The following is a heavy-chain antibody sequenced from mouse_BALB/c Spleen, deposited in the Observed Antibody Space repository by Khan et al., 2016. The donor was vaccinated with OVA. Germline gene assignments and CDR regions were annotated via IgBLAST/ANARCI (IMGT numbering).Heavy chain of an antibody. CDR3: AKDPPYYAMDY. CDR1: GFSLTAYA. J-gene: IGHJ4*01. V-gene: IGHV2-6-5*01. CDR2: IWAGGSK. Sequence: QVQLQQSGPGLVAPSQSLSITCTVSGFSLTAYAVSWIRQPPGKGLEWLGVIWAGGSKSYNSALKSRLSISKDNSKSQVFLKMNSLQTDDTAMYYCAKDPPYYAMDYWGQGTSVTVSS.